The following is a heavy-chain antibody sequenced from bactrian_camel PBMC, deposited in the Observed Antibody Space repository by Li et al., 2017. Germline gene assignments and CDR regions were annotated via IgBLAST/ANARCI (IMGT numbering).Heavy chain of an antibody. D-gene: IGHD4*01. CDR3: AGVEIDRLCRWTEFTY. Sequence: HVQLVESGGGSVQAGGSLRLSCVASGYTYISHSCMGWSRQAPGKEREGVASINSDGWTAYGDSVKGRFTVSQGNDKNTIHLQMNALNPDDTAMYYCAGVEIDRLCRWTEFTYWGQGTQVTVS. CDR1: GYTYISHSC. V-gene: IGHV3S1*01. J-gene: IGHJ4*01. CDR2: INSDGWTA.